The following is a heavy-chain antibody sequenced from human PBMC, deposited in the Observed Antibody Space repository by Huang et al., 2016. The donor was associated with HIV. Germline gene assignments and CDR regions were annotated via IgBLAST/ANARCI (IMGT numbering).Heavy chain of an antibody. CDR3: ARVTESSSWYNYYYMDV. J-gene: IGHJ6*03. D-gene: IGHD6-13*01. CDR1: GFIFSRYS. Sequence: EVQLVESGGGLVKPGGSLRLSCAASGFIFSRYSINWVRQAPWKGLEWVSFINSRGDYMDYVDSVRGRFTISRDNAKNSVFLQMNSLRAEDTAVYYCARVTESSSWYNYYYMDVWGKGATVTVSS. CDR2: INSRGDYM. V-gene: IGHV3-21*01.